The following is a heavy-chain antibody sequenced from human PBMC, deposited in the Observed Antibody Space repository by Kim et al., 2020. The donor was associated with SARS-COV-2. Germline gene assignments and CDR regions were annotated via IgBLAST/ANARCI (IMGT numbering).Heavy chain of an antibody. CDR3: ARLRNWYDADMDV. Sequence: GESLKISCKASGYIFTNYWIGWVRQMSGKGLEWMGIILPGDSDTTYSPTFQGQVTISADRSINTAYLQWTSLKASDTAMYYCARLRNWYDADMDVWGQGTTVTVSS. J-gene: IGHJ6*02. D-gene: IGHD1-1*01. CDR1: GYIFTNYW. CDR2: ILPGDSDT. V-gene: IGHV5-51*01.